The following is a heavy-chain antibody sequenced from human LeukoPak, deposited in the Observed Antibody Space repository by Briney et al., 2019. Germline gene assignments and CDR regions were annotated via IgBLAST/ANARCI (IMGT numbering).Heavy chain of an antibody. CDR1: GFTFSRYG. V-gene: IGHV3-23*01. CDR2: ISGSGGST. Sequence: GGSLRLSCAASGFTFSRYGMSWVRQAPGKGLEWVSAISGSGGSTYYADSVKGRFTISRDNSKNTLYLQMNSLRAEDTAVYYCAKSGKPGVLLWFGESQRGNYMDVWGKGTTVTVSS. D-gene: IGHD3-10*01. J-gene: IGHJ6*03. CDR3: AKSGKPGVLLWFGESQRGNYMDV.